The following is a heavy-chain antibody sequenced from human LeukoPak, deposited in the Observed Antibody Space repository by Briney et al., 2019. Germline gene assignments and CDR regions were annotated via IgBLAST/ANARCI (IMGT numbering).Heavy chain of an antibody. J-gene: IGHJ3*02. V-gene: IGHV3-21*01. D-gene: IGHD1-26*01. CDR1: GFTFSDYR. CDR3: VRDRSGQMEAFDI. Sequence: GGSLRLSCAASGFTFSDYRMNWGRQAPGKGLEWVSYISRSLGYIYYADSVKGRFTVSRDNAKNSLYLQMNSLRVEDTAVYYCVRDRSGQMEAFDIWGQGTMVTVSS. CDR2: ISRSLGYI.